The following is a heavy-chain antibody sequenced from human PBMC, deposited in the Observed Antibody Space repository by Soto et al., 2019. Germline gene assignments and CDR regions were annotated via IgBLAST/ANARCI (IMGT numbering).Heavy chain of an antibody. CDR3: ARDRIAVTRRGGGMDV. J-gene: IGHJ6*02. V-gene: IGHV3-30-3*01. D-gene: IGHD4-17*01. Sequence: QVQLVESGGGVVQPGRSLRLSCAASGFTFSSYAMHRVRQAPGKGLEWVAVISYDGSNKYYADSVKGRFTISRDNSKNTLYLQMNSLRAEDTAVYYCARDRIAVTRRGGGMDVWGQGTTVTVSS. CDR1: GFTFSSYA. CDR2: ISYDGSNK.